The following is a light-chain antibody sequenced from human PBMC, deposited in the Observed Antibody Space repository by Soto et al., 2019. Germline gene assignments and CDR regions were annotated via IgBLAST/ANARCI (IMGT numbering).Light chain of an antibody. V-gene: IGKV3-20*01. Sequence: ESVLTQSPGTLSLSPGERATLSCRASQSVSSNSLAWYQQKPGQAPRLLIYGASSRATGTPDRFSGSGSGTDFTLTISRLEREDFAVYYCQQFGGSPPSWTFGQGTKVEI. J-gene: IGKJ1*01. CDR3: QQFGGSPPSWT. CDR1: QSVSSNS. CDR2: GAS.